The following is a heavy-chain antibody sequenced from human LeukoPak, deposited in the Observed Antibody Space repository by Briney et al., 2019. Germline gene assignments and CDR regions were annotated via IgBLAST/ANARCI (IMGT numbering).Heavy chain of an antibody. CDR3: ASSSRYSSSSVSYY. V-gene: IGHV4-34*01. CDR2: INHSGST. D-gene: IGHD6-6*01. Sequence: SETLSLTCAVYGGSFSGYYWSWIRQPPGKGLEWIGEINHSGSTNYNPSLKSRVTISVDTSKNQFSLKLSSVTAADTAVYYCASSSRYSSSSVSYYWGQGILVTVSS. CDR1: GGSFSGYY. J-gene: IGHJ4*02.